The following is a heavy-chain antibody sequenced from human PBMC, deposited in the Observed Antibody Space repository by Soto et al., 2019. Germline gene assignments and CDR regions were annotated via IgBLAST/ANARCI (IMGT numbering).Heavy chain of an antibody. CDR3: VTGKYSSSGLRDWFYP. CDR2: ISYDGSNK. J-gene: IGHJ5*01. V-gene: IGHV3-30*14. Sequence: RGSLRLSCAASGFNFSSSAMHWARPPPGKGLEWVSVISYDGSNKYYADSVKGRFTISRDNSKKTLYLQMTSLRVEDTAVYYCVTGKYSSSGLRDWFYPWGQGTGVTVSS. D-gene: IGHD6-6*01. CDR1: GFNFSSSA.